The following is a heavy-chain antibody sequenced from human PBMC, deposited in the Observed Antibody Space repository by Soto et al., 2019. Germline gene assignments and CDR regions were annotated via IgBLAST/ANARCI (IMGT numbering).Heavy chain of an antibody. CDR1: GGTFSSYA. J-gene: IGHJ4*02. CDR3: ASALRYYDSSGYDDY. D-gene: IGHD3-22*01. V-gene: IGHV1-69*12. Sequence: QVQLVQSGAEVKKPGSSVNVSCKASGGTFSSYAISWVRQAPGQGLEWMGGSIPIFGTANYAQKFQGRVTITADESTSTAYMELSSLRSEDTAVYYCASALRYYDSSGYDDYWGQGTLVTVSS. CDR2: SIPIFGTA.